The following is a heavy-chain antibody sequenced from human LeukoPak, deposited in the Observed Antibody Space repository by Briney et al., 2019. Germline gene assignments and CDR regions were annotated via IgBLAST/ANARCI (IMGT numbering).Heavy chain of an antibody. Sequence: SETLSLTCAVYGGSFSGYYWSWIRQPPGKGLEWIGEINHSGSTNYNPSLKSRDTISVDTSKNQFSLKLSSVTAADTAVYYCARSRGISSIDYWGQGTLVTVSS. J-gene: IGHJ4*02. CDR2: INHSGST. CDR3: ARSRGISSIDY. D-gene: IGHD3-10*01. CDR1: GGSFSGYY. V-gene: IGHV4-34*01.